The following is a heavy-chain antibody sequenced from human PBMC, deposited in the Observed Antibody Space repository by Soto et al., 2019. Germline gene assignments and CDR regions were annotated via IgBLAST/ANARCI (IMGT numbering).Heavy chain of an antibody. CDR1: GFTFSSYA. Sequence: QVQLVESGGGVVQPGRSLRLSCAASGFTFSSYAMHWVSQAPGKGLEWVALISYDGSNKYYADSVKGRFTISRDNSKNTVYMEMNSLRTEDTAVYYCARVEAVAVTWWYFDLWGRGTLVTVSS. CDR3: ARVEAVAVTWWYFDL. CDR2: ISYDGSNK. D-gene: IGHD6-19*01. J-gene: IGHJ2*01. V-gene: IGHV3-30*03.